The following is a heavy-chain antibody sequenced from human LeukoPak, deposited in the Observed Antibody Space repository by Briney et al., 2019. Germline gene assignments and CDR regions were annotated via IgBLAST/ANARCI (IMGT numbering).Heavy chain of an antibody. V-gene: IGHV1-24*01. J-gene: IGHJ5*02. CDR3: AGATKQQLVQRWFDP. CDR2: FDPEDGET. CDR1: GYTFTSYY. Sequence: ASVKVSCKASGYTFTSYYMHWVRQAPGKGLEWMGGFDPEDGETIYAQKFQGRVTMTEDTSTDTAYMELSSLRSEDTAVYYCAGATKQQLVQRWFDPWGQGTLVTVSS. D-gene: IGHD6-13*01.